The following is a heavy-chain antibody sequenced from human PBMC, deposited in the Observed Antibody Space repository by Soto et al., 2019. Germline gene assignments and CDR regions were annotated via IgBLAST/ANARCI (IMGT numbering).Heavy chain of an antibody. CDR2: VKSDGSNI. D-gene: IGHD3-10*01. J-gene: IGHJ1*01. CDR1: GFTFSSYW. CDR3: ARGGFAGSWRFIQGEY. V-gene: IGHV3-74*01. Sequence: EVQLVESGGGLVQPGWSLRLSCAASGFTFSSYWMHWVRQAPGKGLVWVSRVKSDGSNINYADSVKGRFTISRDNAKNTLYLQINSLRAEDTAIYYCARGGFAGSWRFIQGEYWGQGTLVTVSS.